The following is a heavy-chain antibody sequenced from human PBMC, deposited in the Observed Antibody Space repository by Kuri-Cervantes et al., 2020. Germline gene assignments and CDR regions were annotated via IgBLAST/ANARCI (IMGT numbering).Heavy chain of an antibody. V-gene: IGHV4-59*01. J-gene: IGHJ4*02. D-gene: IGHD4-17*01. Sequence: SETLSLTCTVSGGSISSYYRSWSRQPPGKGLEWIGDIYYSGSTNYNPSLKSRVTISVDTSKNQFSLKLSSVTAADTAVYYCARDWSGYGDEMGYFDHWGQGTLVTVSS. CDR3: ARDWSGYGDEMGYFDH. CDR2: IYYSGST. CDR1: GGSISSYY.